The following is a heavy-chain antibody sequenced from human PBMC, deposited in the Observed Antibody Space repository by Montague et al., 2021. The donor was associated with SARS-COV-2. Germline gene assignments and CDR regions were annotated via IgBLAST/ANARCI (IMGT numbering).Heavy chain of an antibody. CDR3: ARRPGASYYVFWSGGFDI. J-gene: IGHJ3*02. CDR1: GGSVNSGSYS. V-gene: IGHV4-39*01. Sequence: SETQSLTYTVSGGSVNSGSYSWDWIRQPPGKGLEWIGSIHYSGSTSYNPSLKSRVTISVDTSKNHFSLRVNSVTAADSAVYFCARRPGASYYVFWSGGFDIWGQGTMVTVS. D-gene: IGHD3-3*01. CDR2: IHYSGST.